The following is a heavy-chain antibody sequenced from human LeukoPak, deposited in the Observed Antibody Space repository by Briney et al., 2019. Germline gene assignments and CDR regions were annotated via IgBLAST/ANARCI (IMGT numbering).Heavy chain of an antibody. J-gene: IGHJ3*02. CDR1: GFSLRNFA. Sequence: QSGRSLRLSCVASGFSLRNFAIHWVRQAPGKGLEWVAVMSYDRTNDYYADSVKGRFTISRDNSKNTVYLQMNSLRAEDTAVYYCARDWEVATDTARRAFDIWGQGTMVTVSS. CDR3: ARDWEVATDTARRAFDI. V-gene: IGHV3-30-3*01. CDR2: MSYDRTND. D-gene: IGHD5-12*01.